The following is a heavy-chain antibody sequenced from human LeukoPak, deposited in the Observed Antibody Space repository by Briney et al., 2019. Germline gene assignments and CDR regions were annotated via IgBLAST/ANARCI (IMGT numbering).Heavy chain of an antibody. CDR1: GLTFSSYA. D-gene: IGHD2-2*01. V-gene: IGHV3-7*01. J-gene: IGHJ5*02. Sequence: PGGSLRLSCAASGLTFSSYAMSWVRQAPGKGLEWVANIKQDGSEKYYVDSVKGRFTISRDNAKNSLYLQMNSLRAEDTAVYYCARDLRYQLLRWFDPWGQGTLVTVSS. CDR3: ARDLRYQLLRWFDP. CDR2: IKQDGSEK.